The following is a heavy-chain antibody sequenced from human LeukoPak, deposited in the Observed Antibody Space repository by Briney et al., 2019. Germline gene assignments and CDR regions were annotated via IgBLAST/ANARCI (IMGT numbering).Heavy chain of an antibody. V-gene: IGHV3-7*05. D-gene: IGHD6-19*01. Sequence: QPGGSLRLSCVASGFAFTNYWTTWVRQAPGKRLQWVANIRQDGNERYFVDSVKGRFTISRDNAKNSLYLQMNSLRAEDTAVYYCARLVAGAGITYWGQGTLVTVSS. CDR3: ARLVAGAGITY. J-gene: IGHJ4*02. CDR1: GFAFTNYW. CDR2: IRQDGNER.